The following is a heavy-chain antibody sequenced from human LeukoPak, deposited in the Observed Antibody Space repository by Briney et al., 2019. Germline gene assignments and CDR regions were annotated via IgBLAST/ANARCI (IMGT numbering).Heavy chain of an antibody. CDR2: IYHSGST. V-gene: IGHV4-59*01. D-gene: IGHD1-26*01. J-gene: IGHJ4*02. Sequence: SETLSLTCTVSGRSISSYYWSWLRQPPGKGLEWIGHIYHSGSTNYTPSLTSRFTISVDSSKNQFSLKLSSVTAADTALYYCARKGDRGSAGFFDYWGQGTLVTVSS. CDR1: GRSISSYY. CDR3: ARKGDRGSAGFFDY.